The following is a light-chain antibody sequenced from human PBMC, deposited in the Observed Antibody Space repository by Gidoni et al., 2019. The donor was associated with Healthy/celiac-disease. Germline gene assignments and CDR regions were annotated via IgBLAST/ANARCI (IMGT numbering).Light chain of an antibody. CDR3: QQYHSSPPGT. Sequence: EIVLTQSPGTLSLSPGERATPSCRAGQSVSSSYLAWYQQKPGQAPRLLIYGASSRATGIPDRFSGSGSGTDFTLTISRLEPEDFAVYYCQQYHSSPPGTFGQGTKVEIK. V-gene: IGKV3-20*01. CDR2: GAS. J-gene: IGKJ1*01. CDR1: QSVSSSY.